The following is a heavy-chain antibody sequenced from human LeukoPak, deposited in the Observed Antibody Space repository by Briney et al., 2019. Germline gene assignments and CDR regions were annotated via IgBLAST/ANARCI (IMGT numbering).Heavy chain of an antibody. J-gene: IGHJ4*02. V-gene: IGHV1-18*01. Sequence: ASVKVSCKASGYTFTGYGISWVRQAPGQGLEWMGWISAYNGNTNYAQKLQGRVTMTTDTSTSTAYMELRSLRSDDTAVYYCARDRYLGQLWFSYTPLEVDYWGQGTLVTVSS. CDR1: GYTFTGYG. D-gene: IGHD5-18*01. CDR2: ISAYNGNT. CDR3: ARDRYLGQLWFSYTPLEVDY.